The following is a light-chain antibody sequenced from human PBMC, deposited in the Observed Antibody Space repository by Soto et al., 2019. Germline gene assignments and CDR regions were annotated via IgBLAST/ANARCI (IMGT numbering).Light chain of an antibody. CDR3: QQRSHWPQTPLT. V-gene: IGKV3-11*01. Sequence: EIVLTQSPATLSLSPGERATLSCRASQSVSSYLAWYQQKPGQAPRLLIYDASNRATGIPARFSGSGSVTDFTLTISSLEPEDFAVYYCQQRSHWPQTPLTFGGGTKVEIK. CDR1: QSVSSY. CDR2: DAS. J-gene: IGKJ4*01.